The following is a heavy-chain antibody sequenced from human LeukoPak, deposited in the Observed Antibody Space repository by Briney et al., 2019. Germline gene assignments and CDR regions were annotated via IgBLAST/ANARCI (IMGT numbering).Heavy chain of an antibody. CDR2: LNSDGSST. J-gene: IGHJ4*02. D-gene: IGHD1-7*01. V-gene: IGHV3-74*01. CDR1: GFTFSNYW. CDR3: ARASNRNSINFDY. Sequence: GGSLRLSCAASGFTFSNYWMHWVRQAPGKGLVWVSRLNSDGSSTSYADSVKGRFTISRDNAETTLHLQMNNLSAEDTAVYYCARASNRNSINFDYWGQGALVTVSS.